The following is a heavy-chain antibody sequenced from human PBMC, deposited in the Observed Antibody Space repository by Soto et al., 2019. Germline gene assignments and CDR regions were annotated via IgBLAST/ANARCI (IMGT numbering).Heavy chain of an antibody. J-gene: IGHJ3*02. CDR3: ASFVSGEEYYSDSSGYYSYDAFDI. CDR2: ISYDGSNK. D-gene: IGHD3-22*01. V-gene: IGHV3-30-3*01. Sequence: GGSLRLSCAASGFTFSSYAMHWVRQAPGKGLEWVAVISYDGSNKYYEDSVKGRFTISRDNSKNTLYLQMNSMRAEDTAVYYCASFVSGEEYYSDSSGYYSYDAFDIWGQGTMVTVSS. CDR1: GFTFSSYA.